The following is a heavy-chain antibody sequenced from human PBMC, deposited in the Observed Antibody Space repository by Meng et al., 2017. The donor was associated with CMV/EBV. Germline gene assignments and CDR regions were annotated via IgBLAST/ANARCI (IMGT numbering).Heavy chain of an antibody. CDR1: GGSFSGYY. V-gene: IGHV4-34*01. CDR3: ARDNGARPGRPYYYYGMDV. D-gene: IGHD6-6*01. Sequence: SQTPSLTGAVYGGSFSGYYWSWIRQPPGKGLEWIGEINHSGSTNYNPSLKSRVTISVDTSKNQFSLKLSSVTAADTAVYYCARDNGARPGRPYYYYGMDVWGQGTTVTVSS. J-gene: IGHJ6*02. CDR2: INHSGST.